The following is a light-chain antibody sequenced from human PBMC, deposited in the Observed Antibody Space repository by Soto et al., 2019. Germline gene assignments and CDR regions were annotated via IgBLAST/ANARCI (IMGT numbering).Light chain of an antibody. J-gene: IGKJ1*01. Sequence: DIRMTQSPSSLSASVGDRVTITCRASLTIGDSLSWFQQKVGKPPTLLIYGASALQSGVPARFSGSGSGTDFTLTISNMQREDFATYYCQQTYNLPRTLGPGTKVDIK. V-gene: IGKV1-39*01. CDR3: QQTYNLPRT. CDR2: GAS. CDR1: LTIGDS.